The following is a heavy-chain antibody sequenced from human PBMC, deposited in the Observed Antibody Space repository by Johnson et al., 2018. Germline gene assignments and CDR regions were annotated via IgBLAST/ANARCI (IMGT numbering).Heavy chain of an antibody. J-gene: IGHJ3*02. CDR1: GFTFSSFA. Sequence: VESGGSLRLSCKGSGFTFSSFAMSWVRQAPGKGLEWVSGISASAGSTYYADSVKGRFTISRDNSKETLDLQMNSLRAEDTAVYYCGKDPLVSLRDAFDIWGQGTFVTVSS. V-gene: IGHV3-23*01. CDR3: GKDPLVSLRDAFDI. D-gene: IGHD2-8*02. CDR2: ISASAGST.